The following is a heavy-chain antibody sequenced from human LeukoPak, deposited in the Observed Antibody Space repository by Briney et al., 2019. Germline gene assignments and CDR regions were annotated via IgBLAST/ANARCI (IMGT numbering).Heavy chain of an antibody. CDR2: ISSSSSYI. CDR3: ARDYYDSSGYLRSFDY. Sequence: GGSLRLSCAASGFTFSSYSMNWVRQAPGKGLEWVSSISSSSSYIYYADSVKGRFTISRDNAKNSLYLQMNSLRAEDTAVYYCARDYYDSSGYLRSFDYWGQGTLVTVSP. D-gene: IGHD3-22*01. J-gene: IGHJ4*02. CDR1: GFTFSSYS. V-gene: IGHV3-21*01.